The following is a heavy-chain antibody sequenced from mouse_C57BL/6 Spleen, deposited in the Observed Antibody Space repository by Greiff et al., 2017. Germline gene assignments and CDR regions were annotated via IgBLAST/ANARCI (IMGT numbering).Heavy chain of an antibody. CDR2: IYPGDGDT. Sequence: VQLQESGPELVKPGASVKISCKASGYAFSSSWMNWVKQRPGKGLEWIGRIYPGDGDTNYNGKFKGKATLTADKSSSTAYMQLSSLTSEDSAVYFCARFITTEGLAYWGQGTLVTVSA. J-gene: IGHJ3*01. V-gene: IGHV1-82*01. CDR3: ARFITTEGLAY. CDR1: GYAFSSSW. D-gene: IGHD1-1*01.